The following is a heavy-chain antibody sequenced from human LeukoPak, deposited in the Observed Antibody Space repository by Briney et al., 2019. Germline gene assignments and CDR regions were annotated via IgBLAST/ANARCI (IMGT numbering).Heavy chain of an antibody. CDR3: ATTTQWELFRSLGAGSGAFDI. Sequence: PSETLSLTCTVSGGSISSNSYYWGWIRQPLGKGLEWIGSIYYGGSTYYNPSLKSRVTMSVDTSKNQYSLKLSSVPAADTAVYYCATTTQWELFRSLGAGSGAFDIWGQGTMVTVSS. J-gene: IGHJ3*02. V-gene: IGHV4-39*01. CDR2: IYYGGST. D-gene: IGHD1-26*01. CDR1: GGSISSNSYY.